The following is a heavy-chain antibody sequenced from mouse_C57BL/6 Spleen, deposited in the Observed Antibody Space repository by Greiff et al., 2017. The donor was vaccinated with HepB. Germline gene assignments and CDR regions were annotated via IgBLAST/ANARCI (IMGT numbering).Heavy chain of an antibody. V-gene: IGHV1-80*01. CDR3: ARSGSVTVVDY. Sequence: QVQLQQSGAELVKPGASVKISCKASGYAFSSYWMNWVKQRPGKGLEWIGQIYPGDGDTNYNGKFKGKATLTADKSSSTSYMQLSSLTSEDSAVDFWARSGSVTVVDYWGQGTTLTVSS. CDR1: GYAFSSYW. CDR2: IYPGDGDT. J-gene: IGHJ2*01. D-gene: IGHD1-1*01.